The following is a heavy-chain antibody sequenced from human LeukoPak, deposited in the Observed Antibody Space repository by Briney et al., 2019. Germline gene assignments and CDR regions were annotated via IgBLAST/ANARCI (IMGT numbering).Heavy chain of an antibody. D-gene: IGHD2-21*01. CDR3: AKDLGRFRPLPPVDP. CDR1: GFTLSSYA. V-gene: IGHV3-23*01. Sequence: GGSLRLSCAASGFTLSSYAMSWVRQAPGKGLEWVSAISGSGGSTYYADSVKGRFTISRDNSKNTLYLQMNSLRAEDTAVYYCAKDLGRFRPLPPVDPWGQGTLVTVSS. J-gene: IGHJ5*02. CDR2: ISGSGGST.